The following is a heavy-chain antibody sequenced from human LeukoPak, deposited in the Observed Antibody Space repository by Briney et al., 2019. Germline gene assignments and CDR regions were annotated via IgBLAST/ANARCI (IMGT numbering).Heavy chain of an antibody. J-gene: IGHJ4*02. CDR1: GFVVNNYY. D-gene: IGHD3-10*01. Sequence: GGSLRLSCAASGFVVNNYYMNWIRLAPGKGLEWVSYISSRDNLIYYADSVKGRFTISTDNAKNAVFLQLNRLTVEDTAVYYCAREQWFRWEFWGQGVLVTVSS. V-gene: IGHV3-11*01. CDR3: AREQWFRWEF. CDR2: ISSRDNLI.